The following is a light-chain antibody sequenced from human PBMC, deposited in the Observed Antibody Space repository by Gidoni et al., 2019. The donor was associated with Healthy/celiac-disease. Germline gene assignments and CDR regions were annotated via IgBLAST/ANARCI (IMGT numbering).Light chain of an antibody. CDR1: QSSSSY. Sequence: DIQMPQSPSSLSASVGDRVTITCRASQSSSSYLNWYQQKPGKAPKLLIYAASSLQSGVPSRFSGSGSGTEFTLTISSLQPEDFATYYCQQSYSTLLTFGGGTKVEIK. CDR3: QQSYSTLLT. CDR2: AAS. J-gene: IGKJ4*01. V-gene: IGKV1-39*01.